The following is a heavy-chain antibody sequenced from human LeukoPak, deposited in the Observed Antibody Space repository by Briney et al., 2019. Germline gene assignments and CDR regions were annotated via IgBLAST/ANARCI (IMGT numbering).Heavy chain of an antibody. J-gene: IGHJ3*02. CDR2: IYYSRST. V-gene: IGHV4-59*01. D-gene: IGHD4-11*01. CDR3: ARVTTHDDFDI. CDR1: GGSISSYY. Sequence: SETLSLTCTVSGGSISSYYWSWIRQPPGKGLEWIGYIYYSRSTNYNPSLKSRVTISVDTSKNQFSLKPSSVTAADTAVYYCARVTTHDDFDIWGTGTMVTVSS.